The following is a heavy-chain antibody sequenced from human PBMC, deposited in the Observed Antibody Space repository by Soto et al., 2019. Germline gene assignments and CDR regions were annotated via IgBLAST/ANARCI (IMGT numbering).Heavy chain of an antibody. CDR2: IYYSGST. D-gene: IGHD3-10*02. J-gene: IGHJ4*02. CDR3: ARSLFL. CDR1: GFTLSNVFYF. Sequence: LTPTFFGFTLSNVFYFWRWIRQHPGKGLEWIGYIYYSGSTYYKPSLKSRVTISVDTSKNQFSLKLSSVTAADTAVYYGARSLFLRGRGTRVT. V-gene: IGHV4-31*03.